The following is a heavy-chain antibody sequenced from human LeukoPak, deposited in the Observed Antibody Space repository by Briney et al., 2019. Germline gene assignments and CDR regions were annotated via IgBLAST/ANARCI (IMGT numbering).Heavy chain of an antibody. Sequence: PGGSLRLSCAASGFTFSSYSMNWVRQAPGEGLEWVSYISSSSSTIYYADSVKGRFTISRDNAKNSLYLQMNSLRDEDTAVYYCARDRVPGGRYYFDYWGQGTLVTVSS. CDR1: GFTFSSYS. V-gene: IGHV3-48*02. CDR3: ARDRVPGGRYYFDY. CDR2: ISSSSSTI. J-gene: IGHJ4*02. D-gene: IGHD3-16*01.